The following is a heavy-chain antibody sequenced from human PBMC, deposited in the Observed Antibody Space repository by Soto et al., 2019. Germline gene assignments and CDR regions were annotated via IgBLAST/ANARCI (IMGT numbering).Heavy chain of an antibody. V-gene: IGHV3-48*01. D-gene: IGHD2-21*01. Sequence: EVQLVESGGGLVQPGGSLRLSCAASGITFSSFSMNWVRQAPGKGLEWVSYISNRNTIYYADSVKGRFTISRDNAKNSVYLQMNSLRAEDTAVYYCVNRGNSYYSDYWGQGTLVTVSS. CDR3: VNRGNSYYSDY. J-gene: IGHJ4*02. CDR2: ISNRNTI. CDR1: GITFSSFS.